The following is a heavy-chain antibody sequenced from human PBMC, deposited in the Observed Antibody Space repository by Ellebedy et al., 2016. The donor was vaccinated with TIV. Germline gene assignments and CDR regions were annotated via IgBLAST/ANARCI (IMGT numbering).Heavy chain of an antibody. CDR1: GDSVSSNGAA. D-gene: IGHD1-26*01. Sequence: LRLSCAISGDSVSSNGAAWNWIRQSPSRGLEWLGRTYYRSKWYYDYAVSVKSRIIVNPDTSKNQFSLQLNSVSPEDTAVYYCARDSQVGLDALDIWGQGTMVTVSS. CDR3: ARDSQVGLDALDI. J-gene: IGHJ3*02. CDR2: TYYRSKWYY. V-gene: IGHV6-1*01.